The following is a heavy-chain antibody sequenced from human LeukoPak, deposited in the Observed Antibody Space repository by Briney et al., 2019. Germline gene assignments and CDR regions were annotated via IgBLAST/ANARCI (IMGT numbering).Heavy chain of an antibody. CDR1: GGTFSSYA. J-gene: IGHJ4*02. D-gene: IGHD3-22*01. V-gene: IGHV1-69*05. CDR3: AREVVYDSSGYSPSGFDY. CDR2: IIPIFGTA. Sequence: SAKVSCKASGGTFSSYAISWVRQAPGQGLEWMGGIIPIFGTANYAQKFQGRVTITTDESTSTAYMELSSLRSEDTAVYYCAREVVYDSSGYSPSGFDYWGQGTLATVSS.